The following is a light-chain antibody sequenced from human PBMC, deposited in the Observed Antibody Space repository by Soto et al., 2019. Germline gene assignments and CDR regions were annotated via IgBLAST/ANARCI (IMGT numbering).Light chain of an antibody. CDR2: EAF. CDR1: QSISSW. Sequence: DIQMTQSPSTLSASVGDRVTITCRASQSISSWLAWYQQKPGKAPKLLIYEAFSLEDGVPSRFSGSGSGTEFTLTISSLQPDDFATDYCQQYNSYPYTFGQGTKLEIK. J-gene: IGKJ2*01. V-gene: IGKV1-5*03. CDR3: QQYNSYPYT.